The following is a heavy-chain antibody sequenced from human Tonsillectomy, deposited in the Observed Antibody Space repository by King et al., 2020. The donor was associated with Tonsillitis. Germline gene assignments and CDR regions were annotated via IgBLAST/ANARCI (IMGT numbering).Heavy chain of an antibody. CDR2: IYWNGGST. CDR3: AREAVAGTFYYYMDV. J-gene: IGHJ6*03. V-gene: IGHV3-20*04. CDR1: GFTFDDFG. D-gene: IGHD6-19*01. Sequence: VQLVESGGGVVRPGGSLRLSCAASGFTFDDFGMSWVRQAPGKGLEWVSGIYWNGGSTGYADSVKGRFTISRDNAKKSLHLQMNSLRAEDTALYYCAREAVAGTFYYYMDVWGKGTTVTVSS.